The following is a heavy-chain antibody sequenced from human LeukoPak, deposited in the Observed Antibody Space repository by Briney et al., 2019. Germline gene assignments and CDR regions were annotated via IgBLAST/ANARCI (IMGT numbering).Heavy chain of an antibody. Sequence: SLRLSCAASGFTFDDYAMHWVRQAPGEGLEWVSGISWNSGSIGYADSVKGRFTISRDNAKNSLYLQMNSLRAEDTALYYCAKGRDKYQLLSKNWFDPWGQGTLVTVSS. V-gene: IGHV3-9*01. D-gene: IGHD2-2*01. J-gene: IGHJ5*02. CDR2: ISWNSGSI. CDR3: AKGRDKYQLLSKNWFDP. CDR1: GFTFDDYA.